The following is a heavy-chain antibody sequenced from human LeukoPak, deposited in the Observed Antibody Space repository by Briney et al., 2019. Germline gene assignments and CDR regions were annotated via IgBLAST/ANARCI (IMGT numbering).Heavy chain of an antibody. D-gene: IGHD5-18*01. CDR3: AKDIGRVDTASTYMDV. CDR1: GFTFGDYA. Sequence: GRSLRLSCAASGFTFGDYAMHWVRQAQGKGLEWVSGNSWKSFTIGYADSVKGRFTLSRHNAKNSLYLQMNSLRVEDTALYYCAKDIGRVDTASTYMDVWGKGTTVTISS. CDR2: NSWKSFTI. J-gene: IGHJ6*03. V-gene: IGHV3-9*01.